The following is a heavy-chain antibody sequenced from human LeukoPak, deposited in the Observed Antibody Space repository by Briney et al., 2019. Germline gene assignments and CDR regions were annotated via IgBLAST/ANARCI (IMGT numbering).Heavy chain of an antibody. CDR3: AREPFWSGYYSNLHFDY. CDR1: GFTFSSHA. Sequence: GGSLRLSCAASGFTFSSHAMSWVRQAPGKGLEWVASISSSGTYIYYADSVKGRFTISRDNAKSSLYLQMTSLRAEDTAMYYCAREPFWSGYYSNLHFDYWGQGTLVTVSS. V-gene: IGHV3-21*01. D-gene: IGHD3-3*01. J-gene: IGHJ4*02. CDR2: ISSSGTYI.